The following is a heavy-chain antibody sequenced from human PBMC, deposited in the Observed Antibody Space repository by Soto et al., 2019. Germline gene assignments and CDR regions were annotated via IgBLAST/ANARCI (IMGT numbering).Heavy chain of an antibody. V-gene: IGHV3-30*18. Sequence: QVQLVESVGGVVQPGRSLRLSCAASGFTFSNYGMHWVRQAPGKGLEWVAVSSFDVTNKYYADSVKGRFTVSRDNFNNTLYLQMSSLRAEDTAVYYCAKDLSSGRFYFYMDVWGKGTTVTVSS. J-gene: IGHJ6*03. CDR1: GFTFSNYG. CDR2: SSFDVTNK. CDR3: AKDLSSGRFYFYMDV. D-gene: IGHD3-10*01.